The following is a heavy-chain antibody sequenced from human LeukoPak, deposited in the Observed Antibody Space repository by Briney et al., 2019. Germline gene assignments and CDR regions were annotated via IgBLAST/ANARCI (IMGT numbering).Heavy chain of an antibody. CDR1: GFTFSDYY. V-gene: IGHV3-11*04. CDR2: ISSSDNTI. J-gene: IGHJ4*02. D-gene: IGHD1-26*01. CDR3: ARVVVGATKNYYFDY. Sequence: GGSLRLSCAASGFTFSDYYMSWIRLAPGKGLEWVSYISSSDNTISYADSVKGRFTISRDNAKNSLYLQMNSLRAEDTAVYYCARVVVGATKNYYFDYWGQGTLVTVSS.